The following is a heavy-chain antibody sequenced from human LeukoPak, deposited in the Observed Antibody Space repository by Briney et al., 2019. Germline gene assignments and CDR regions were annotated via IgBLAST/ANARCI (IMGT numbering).Heavy chain of an antibody. J-gene: IGHJ4*02. CDR2: ISSSSTI. CDR1: GFTFSSYS. V-gene: IGHV3-48*01. D-gene: IGHD6-13*01. CDR3: ARDFSGIAAAGPYYFDY. Sequence: GGSLRLSCAASGFTFSSYSMNWVRQAPGKGLEWVSYISSSSTIYYADSVKGRFTISRDNAKNSLYLQMNSLRAEDTAVYYCARDFSGIAAAGPYYFDYWGQGTLVTVSS.